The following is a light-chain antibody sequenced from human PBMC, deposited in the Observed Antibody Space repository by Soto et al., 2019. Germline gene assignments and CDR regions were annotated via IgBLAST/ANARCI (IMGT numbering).Light chain of an antibody. CDR1: SSDVGGYNF. CDR3: CSYTSSTSYV. J-gene: IGLJ1*01. V-gene: IGLV2-14*01. Sequence: QSVLTQPASVSGSPGQSITISCTGTSSDVGGYNFVSWYQQYPGKAPKLMIHDVTSRPSGVSNRFSGSKSGTTASLTIPGLQAEDEADYYCCSYTSSTSYVFGTGTKVTVL. CDR2: DVT.